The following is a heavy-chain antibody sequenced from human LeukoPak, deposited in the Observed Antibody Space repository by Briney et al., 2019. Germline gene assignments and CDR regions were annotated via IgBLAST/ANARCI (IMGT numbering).Heavy chain of an antibody. CDR2: IREDGGEK. V-gene: IGHV3-7*01. CDR3: ATSTGWRFDY. J-gene: IGHJ4*02. Sequence: GGSLRLSCVASGFTLSSYWMSWVRQAPGKGLEWVANIREDGGEKYYVDSVKGRFTISRDNAKNSLWLQMNSLRAEDTAVYYCATSTGWRFDYWGQGTLVTVSS. CDR1: GFTLSSYW. D-gene: IGHD2-8*02.